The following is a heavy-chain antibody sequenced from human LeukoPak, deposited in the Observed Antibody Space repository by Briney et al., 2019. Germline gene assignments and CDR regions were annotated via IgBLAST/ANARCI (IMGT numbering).Heavy chain of an antibody. CDR2: ISYSGSP. Sequence: SETLSLTCTVSGGFISSYYWSWIRQPPGKGLEWIGYISYSGSPKYNPSLKSRVGMSVDTASGQFSLKLNSVTAADTAVYYCAGLETSGYLGYWGQGTLVTVSS. CDR1: GGFISSYY. J-gene: IGHJ4*02. CDR3: AGLETSGYLGY. V-gene: IGHV4-59*08. D-gene: IGHD1-1*01.